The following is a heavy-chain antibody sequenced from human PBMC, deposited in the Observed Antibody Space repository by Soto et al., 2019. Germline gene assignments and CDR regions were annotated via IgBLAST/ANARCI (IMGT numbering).Heavy chain of an antibody. Sequence: SETLSLTCTVSGTSITNFHWAWIRQPPGKALEWIGYVHSVGNTDYNPSLESRVTISVDTSKNQYSLNLASVTAADTAMYYCARVYDILTSAWLDPWGQGTLVTVSS. V-gene: IGHV4-59*12. CDR1: GTSITNFH. CDR3: ARVYDILTSAWLDP. D-gene: IGHD3-9*01. CDR2: VHSVGNT. J-gene: IGHJ5*02.